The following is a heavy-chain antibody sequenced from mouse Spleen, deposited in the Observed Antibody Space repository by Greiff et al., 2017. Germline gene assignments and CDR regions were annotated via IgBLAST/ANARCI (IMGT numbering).Heavy chain of an antibody. Sequence: DVKLVESGGGLVKPGGSLKLSCAASGFTFSDYGMHWVRQAPEKGLEWVAYISSGSSTIYYADTVKGRFTISRDNAKNTLFLQMTSLRSEDTAMYYCAREILGRPYFDYWGQGTTLTVSS. CDR2: ISSGSSTI. D-gene: IGHD4-1*01. V-gene: IGHV5-17*01. CDR3: AREILGRPYFDY. J-gene: IGHJ2*01. CDR1: GFTFSDYG.